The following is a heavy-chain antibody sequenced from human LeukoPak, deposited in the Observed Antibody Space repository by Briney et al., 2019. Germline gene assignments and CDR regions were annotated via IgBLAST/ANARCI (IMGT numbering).Heavy chain of an antibody. Sequence: PGGSLRLSCAASGFTLSSYERNWVRQAPGKGLEWVSYISSSGSPIYYTDSVKGRFTISRGNAKNSLYLQMNSLRAEDTAVYYCARGGPYYYDSGGYADYWGQGTLVTVSS. V-gene: IGHV3-48*03. D-gene: IGHD3-22*01. CDR3: ARGGPYYYDSGGYADY. CDR2: ISSSGSPI. CDR1: GFTLSSYE. J-gene: IGHJ4*02.